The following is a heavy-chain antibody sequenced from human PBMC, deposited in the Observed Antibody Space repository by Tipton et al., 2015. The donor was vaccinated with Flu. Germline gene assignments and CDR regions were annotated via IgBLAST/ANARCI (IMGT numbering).Heavy chain of an antibody. J-gene: IGHJ5*01. CDR2: INPNSGGT. CDR1: GYTFTGYY. V-gene: IGHV1-2*02. CDR3: AKGAAAGTWLLDWFDS. Sequence: QLVQSGAEVKKPGASVKVSCKASGYTFTGYYMHWVRQAPGQGLEWMGWINPNSGGTNYAQKFQGRVTMTRDTSISTAYMELSRAGSDDTSVYYCAKGAAAGTWLLDWFDSWGQGTLATVSS. D-gene: IGHD6-13*01.